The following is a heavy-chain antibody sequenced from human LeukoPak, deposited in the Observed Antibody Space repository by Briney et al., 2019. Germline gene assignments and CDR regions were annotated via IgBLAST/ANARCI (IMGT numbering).Heavy chain of an antibody. D-gene: IGHD6-25*01. Sequence: PSETLSLTCSVSGAFTSTYYWSWVRQPPTGGLEWIGYVFYSGNSNYNPNFTSRVTMPVDKSKSQFSLTLTSLSAADTAVYYCARIDPLGFFDQWGQGTLVTVSS. CDR2: VFYSGNS. CDR1: GAFTSTYY. J-gene: IGHJ4*02. V-gene: IGHV4-59*13. CDR3: ARIDPLGFFDQ.